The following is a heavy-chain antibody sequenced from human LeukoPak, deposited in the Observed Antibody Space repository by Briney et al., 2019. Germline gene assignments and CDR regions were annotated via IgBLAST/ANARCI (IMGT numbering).Heavy chain of an antibody. V-gene: IGHV1-69*06. Sequence: SVKVSCKASGGTFSSYAISWVRQAPGQGLEWMGGIIPIFGTANYAQKFQGRVTITADKSTSTAYMELRSLRSDDTAVYYCARDGATMVRGVTWFDPWGQGTLVTVSS. CDR3: ARDGATMVRGVTWFDP. CDR2: IIPIFGTA. J-gene: IGHJ5*02. CDR1: GGTFSSYA. D-gene: IGHD3-10*01.